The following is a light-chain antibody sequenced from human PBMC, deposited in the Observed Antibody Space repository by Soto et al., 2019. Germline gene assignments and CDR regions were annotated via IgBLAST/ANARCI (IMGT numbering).Light chain of an antibody. CDR1: QAISSA. CDR3: QQFNNWPVT. CDR2: DAS. V-gene: IGKV1D-13*01. J-gene: IGKJ3*01. Sequence: ANQFTHSRSSLSASVGDRVTITCRASQAISSALAWYQQKPGKPPKLLIYDASTLQSGVPSRFSGTASGTDFTLTINSLQPEDFATYYCQQFNNWPVTFGPGTKVDIK.